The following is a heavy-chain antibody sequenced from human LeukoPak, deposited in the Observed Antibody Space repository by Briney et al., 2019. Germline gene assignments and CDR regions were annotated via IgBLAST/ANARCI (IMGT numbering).Heavy chain of an antibody. CDR2: IGISSGNT. CDR1: GFPFSDYS. Sequence: GGSLRLSCTASGFPFSDYSMNWVRQAPGKGLEWISYIGISSGNTKYADSVKGRFTISADNAKNSLYLQMNSLRVEDTAVYYCARDHNYAFDDWGQGTLVSVSS. D-gene: IGHD1-1*01. V-gene: IGHV3-48*04. J-gene: IGHJ4*02. CDR3: ARDHNYAFDD.